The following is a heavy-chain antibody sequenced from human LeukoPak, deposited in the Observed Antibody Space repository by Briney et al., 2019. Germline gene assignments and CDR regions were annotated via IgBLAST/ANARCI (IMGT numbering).Heavy chain of an antibody. CDR3: ARDPDGDYLNWFDP. D-gene: IGHD4-17*01. Sequence: SVKVSCKASGGTFSTYAISWVRQAPGQGLEWMGGITPIFGTANYAQKFQGRVTITADESTNTAYMELSSLRSEDTAVYYCARDPDGDYLNWFDPWGQGTLVTVSS. CDR1: GGTFSTYA. J-gene: IGHJ5*02. CDR2: ITPIFGTA. V-gene: IGHV1-69*13.